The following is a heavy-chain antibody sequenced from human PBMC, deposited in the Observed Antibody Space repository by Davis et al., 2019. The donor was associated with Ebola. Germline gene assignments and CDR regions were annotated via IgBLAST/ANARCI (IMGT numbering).Heavy chain of an antibody. D-gene: IGHD5-24*01. V-gene: IGHV3-73*01. CDR2: IRSKANSYAT. CDR3: SATIGVDY. Sequence: GGSLRLSCAASGFTFSGSAMHWVRQASGKGLEWVGRIRSKANSYATAYAASVKGRFTISRDDSKNTAYLQMNSLKTEDTAVYYCSATIGVDYWGQGTLVTVSS. CDR1: GFTFSGSA. J-gene: IGHJ4*02.